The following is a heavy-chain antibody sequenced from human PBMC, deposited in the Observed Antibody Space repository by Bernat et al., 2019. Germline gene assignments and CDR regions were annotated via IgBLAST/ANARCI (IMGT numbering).Heavy chain of an antibody. J-gene: IGHJ4*02. CDR3: VRDDMWAFDY. Sequence: EVHLVESGGGLVKPGGSLRLSCAASGFTFSDYPMNWVRQTPGKGLEWISHIRSNSDYISYGDSVKGRFTISRDIGKNSLYLQMNSLRAEDTAVYYCVRDDMWAFDYWGQGTLVTVSS. D-gene: IGHD1-26*01. CDR2: IRSNSDYI. V-gene: IGHV3-21*05. CDR1: GFTFSDYP.